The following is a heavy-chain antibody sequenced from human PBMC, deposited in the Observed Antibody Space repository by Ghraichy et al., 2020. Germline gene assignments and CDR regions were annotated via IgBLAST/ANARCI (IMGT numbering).Heavy chain of an antibody. CDR1: GYTFTSYY. Sequence: ASVKVSCKASGYTFTSYYMHWVRQAPGQGLEWMGIINPSGGSTRYAQKFQGRVTMTRDTSTSTVYMELSSLRSEDTAVYYCARGGYDFWSGYYNRGGVFDYWGQGTLVTVSS. V-gene: IGHV1-46*01. J-gene: IGHJ4*02. CDR3: ARGGYDFWSGYYNRGGVFDY. D-gene: IGHD3-3*01. CDR2: INPSGGST.